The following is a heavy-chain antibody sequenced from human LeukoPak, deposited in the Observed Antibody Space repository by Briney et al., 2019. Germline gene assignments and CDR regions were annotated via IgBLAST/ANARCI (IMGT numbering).Heavy chain of an antibody. CDR3: VRDKFSSSSNA. CDR2: ISSSSSTI. V-gene: IGHV3-11*04. D-gene: IGHD6-13*01. J-gene: IGHJ5*02. Sequence: GGSLRLSCAASGFTFSDYYMNWIRQAPGKGLEWVSYISSSSSTIYYPDSVRGRFTISRDNAKDSLYLQLNSLRAEDTAVYYCVRDKFSSSSNAWGQGTLVTVSS. CDR1: GFTFSDYY.